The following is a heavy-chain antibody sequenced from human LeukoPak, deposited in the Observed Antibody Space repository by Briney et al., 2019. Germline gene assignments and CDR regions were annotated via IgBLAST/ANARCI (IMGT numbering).Heavy chain of an antibody. CDR1: GYSFTSYW. Sequence: GGSLKISCKTSGYSFTSYWIGWVRQMPGKGLEWMGRIDPSDSYTDYSPSFQGHVTISADKSISTAYLQWSSLKASDTAMYFCARVVAATAIDYWGQGTLVTVSS. V-gene: IGHV5-10-1*01. J-gene: IGHJ4*02. D-gene: IGHD2-15*01. CDR3: ARVVAATAIDY. CDR2: IDPSDSYT.